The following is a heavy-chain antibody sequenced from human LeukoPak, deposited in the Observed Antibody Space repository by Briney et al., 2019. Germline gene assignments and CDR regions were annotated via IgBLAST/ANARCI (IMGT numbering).Heavy chain of an antibody. D-gene: IGHD5-12*01. CDR3: TRTHYSGYGVY. J-gene: IGHJ4*02. CDR1: GFTFSGSA. V-gene: IGHV3-73*01. Sequence: GGSLRLSCAASGFTFSGSAMHWVRQASGKGLEWVGRIRSKANSYATAYAASVKGRFTISRDDSKNTAYLQMNSLKTEDTAVCYCTRTHYSGYGVYWGQGTLVTVSS. CDR2: IRSKANSYAT.